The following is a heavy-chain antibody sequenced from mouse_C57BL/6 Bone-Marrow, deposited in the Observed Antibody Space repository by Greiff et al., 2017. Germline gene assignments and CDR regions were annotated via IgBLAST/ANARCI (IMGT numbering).Heavy chain of an antibody. D-gene: IGHD1-1*01. CDR1: GYAFSSYW. CDR3: ARCDYYGSSFYAMDY. V-gene: IGHV1-80*01. J-gene: IGHJ4*01. CDR2: IYPGDGDT. Sequence: VQLVESGAELVKPGASVKISCKASGYAFSSYWMNWVKQRPGKGLEWIGQIYPGDGDTNYNGKFKGKATLTADKSSSTAYMQLSSLTSEDSAVYFCARCDYYGSSFYAMDYWGQGTSVTVSS.